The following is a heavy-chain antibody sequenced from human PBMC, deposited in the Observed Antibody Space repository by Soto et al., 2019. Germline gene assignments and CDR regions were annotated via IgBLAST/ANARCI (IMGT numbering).Heavy chain of an antibody. CDR1: GYTFTGYY. D-gene: IGHD6-19*01. J-gene: IGHJ4*02. V-gene: IGHV1-2*04. Sequence: QVQLVQSGAEVKKPGASMKVSCKASGYTFTGYYIHWVRQAPGQGLEWMGWINPNSGGTNHAQKFHGWFXXPXAXXLRTAYIELTRLRSDDTAVYYCAHGGTSPSSGYGYWGQGTLVTVSS. CDR2: INPNSGGT. CDR3: AHGGTSPSSGYGY.